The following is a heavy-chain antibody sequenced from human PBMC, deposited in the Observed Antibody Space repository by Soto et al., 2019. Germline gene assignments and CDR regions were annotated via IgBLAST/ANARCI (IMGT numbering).Heavy chain of an antibody. CDR1: GFSLSTSGVG. D-gene: IGHD6-13*01. J-gene: IGHJ5*02. CDR2: IYWDDDK. V-gene: IGHV2-5*02. CDR3: AYRQDHRSSWDSGWFDP. Sequence: QITLKESGPTLVEPTQTLTLTCAFSGFSLSTSGVGVGWIRQPPGKALEWLAFIYWDDDKRYSPSLKTRLTIIKDTSINQVVLIMTNMDPVDTATYYCAYRQDHRSSWDSGWFDPWGQGTLVTVSS.